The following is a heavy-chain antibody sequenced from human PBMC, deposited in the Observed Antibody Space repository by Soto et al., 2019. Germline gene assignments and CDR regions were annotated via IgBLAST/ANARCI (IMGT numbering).Heavy chain of an antibody. D-gene: IGHD2-15*01. Sequence: HPGGSLRLSCAASGFTFSSYAMSWVRQAPGKGLEWVSAISGSGGSTYYADSVKGRFTISRDNSKNTLYLQMNSLRAEDTAVYYCAKAQFRLQPLYYGMDVWGQGTTVTVSS. V-gene: IGHV3-23*01. J-gene: IGHJ6*02. CDR2: ISGSGGST. CDR1: GFTFSSYA. CDR3: AKAQFRLQPLYYGMDV.